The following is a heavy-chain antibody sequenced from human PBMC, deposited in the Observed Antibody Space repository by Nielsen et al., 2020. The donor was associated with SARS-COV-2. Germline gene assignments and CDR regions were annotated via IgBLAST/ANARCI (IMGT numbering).Heavy chain of an antibody. CDR1: GGSISSYY. Sequence: SETLSLTCTVSGGSISSYYWSWIRQRPGKGLEWIGYIYYSGSTNYNPSLKSRVTISVDTSKNQFSLKLSSVTAADTAVYYCARDECGGDCYSNWFDPWGQGTLVTVSS. D-gene: IGHD2-21*02. CDR2: IYYSGST. CDR3: ARDECGGDCYSNWFDP. V-gene: IGHV4-59*01. J-gene: IGHJ5*02.